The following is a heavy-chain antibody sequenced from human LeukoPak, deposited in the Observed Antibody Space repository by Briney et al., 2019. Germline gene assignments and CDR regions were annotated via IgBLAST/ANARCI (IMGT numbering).Heavy chain of an antibody. V-gene: IGHV3-64*01. Sequence: GXSLRLSCAATGFTFSSYAMYWVRQAPGKGLEYVSAISSDGGSTYYANSVKGRFTIFRDNSKNTLYPQMGSLRAEDMAVYYCARSPYESYYYYMDVWGKGTTVTVSS. D-gene: IGHD2-8*01. CDR3: ARSPYESYYYYMDV. CDR1: GFTFSSYA. CDR2: ISSDGGST. J-gene: IGHJ6*03.